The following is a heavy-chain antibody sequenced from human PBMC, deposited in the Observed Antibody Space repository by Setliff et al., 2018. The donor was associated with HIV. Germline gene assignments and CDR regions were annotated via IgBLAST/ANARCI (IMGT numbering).Heavy chain of an antibody. J-gene: IGHJ4*02. CDR2: IYYSGDT. CDR1: GGSVSSSSYY. V-gene: IGHV4-39*01. CDR3: ARMEATRPPRGLDY. D-gene: IGHD6-6*01. Sequence: SETLSLTCTVSGGSVSSSSYYWGWIRQPTGKGLEWIGTIYYSGDTQYNPSFKTRVIMSVDTSKNQFSLRLISVTAADTAVYYCARMEATRPPRGLDYWGPGTLVTSPQ.